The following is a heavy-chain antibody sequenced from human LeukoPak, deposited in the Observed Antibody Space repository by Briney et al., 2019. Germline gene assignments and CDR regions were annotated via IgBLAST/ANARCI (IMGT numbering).Heavy chain of an antibody. CDR3: AKDLDYDSSGWSDY. CDR1: GFTFSIYG. J-gene: IGHJ4*02. CDR2: ISDNGGNT. Sequence: GGTLRLSCAASGFTFSIYGMGWVRQAPGKGLEWVSSISDNGGNTYYADSAKGRFTISRDNSKNTLYLQMTSLRAEDTAVYYCAKDLDYDSSGWSDYWGQGTQVTVSS. V-gene: IGHV3-23*01. D-gene: IGHD3-22*01.